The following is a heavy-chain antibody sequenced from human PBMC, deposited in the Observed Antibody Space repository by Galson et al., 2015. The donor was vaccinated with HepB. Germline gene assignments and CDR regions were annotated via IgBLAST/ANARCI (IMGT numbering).Heavy chain of an antibody. Sequence: SVKVSCKASGYTFTDYGISWVRQGPGQGLEWMGWISTYNGNTNYTQKLQGRVTMTTDTSTSTAYMELRSLRSDDTAVYFCALRNYYDSRGYYLALGYWGQGTLVTVSS. V-gene: IGHV1-18*01. CDR3: ALRNYYDSRGYYLALGY. CDR1: GYTFTDYG. CDR2: ISTYNGNT. D-gene: IGHD3-22*01. J-gene: IGHJ4*02.